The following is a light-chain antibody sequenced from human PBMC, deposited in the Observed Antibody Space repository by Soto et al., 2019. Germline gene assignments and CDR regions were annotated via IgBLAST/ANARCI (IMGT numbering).Light chain of an antibody. J-gene: IGLJ1*01. Sequence: QLVLTQSPSASASLGASVKLTCTLSSGHRSYAIAWHQQQPEKGPRYLMKLNSDGSHSKGDGIPDRFSGSSSGAERYLTISSLQSGDEADYYCCSYAGSYTRVFGTGTKLTVL. CDR2: LNSDGSH. CDR1: SGHRSYA. CDR3: CSYAGSYTRV. V-gene: IGLV4-69*01.